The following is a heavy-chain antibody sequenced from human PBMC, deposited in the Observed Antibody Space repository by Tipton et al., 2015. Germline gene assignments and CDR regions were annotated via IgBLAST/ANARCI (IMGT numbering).Heavy chain of an antibody. CDR2: IYYTGST. J-gene: IGHJ4*02. Sequence: TLSLTCSVSGDSINRYYWSWIRQPPGKGLECIGYIYYTGSTHYNPSLKSRVTISVDTSKNQFSLNLNSVTAADTAVYYCARRAGYGDHFDYWGRGTLVTVSP. V-gene: IGHV4-59*01. CDR3: ARRAGYGDHFDY. CDR1: GDSINRYY. D-gene: IGHD4-17*01.